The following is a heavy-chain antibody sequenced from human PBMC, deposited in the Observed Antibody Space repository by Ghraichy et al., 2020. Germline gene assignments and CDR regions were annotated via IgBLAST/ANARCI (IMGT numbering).Heavy chain of an antibody. J-gene: IGHJ4*02. Sequence: SGPTLVKPTQTLTLTCTFSGFSLSTSKTGVGWIRQPPGKALEWLALIYWNDDKRDSPSLRGRLTITKDTSKNQVVLTMTNMDPVDTGTYYCAHTGRWLQWGYWGQGILVTVSS. CDR1: GFSLSTSKTG. CDR2: IYWNDDK. D-gene: IGHD5-24*01. V-gene: IGHV2-5*01. CDR3: AHTGRWLQWGY.